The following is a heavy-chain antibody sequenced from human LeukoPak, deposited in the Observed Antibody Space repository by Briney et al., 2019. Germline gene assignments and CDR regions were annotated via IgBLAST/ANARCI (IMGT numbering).Heavy chain of an antibody. CDR3: AGTPSGWKKGDY. J-gene: IGHJ4*02. D-gene: IGHD6-19*01. V-gene: IGHV4-34*01. CDR2: INHSGST. Sequence: MPSETLSLTCAVYGGSFSGYYWSWIRQPPGKGLEWIGEINHSGSTYYNPSLKSRVTISVDTSKNQFSLKLSSVTAADTAVYYCAGTPSGWKKGDYWGQGTLVTVSS. CDR1: GGSFSGYY.